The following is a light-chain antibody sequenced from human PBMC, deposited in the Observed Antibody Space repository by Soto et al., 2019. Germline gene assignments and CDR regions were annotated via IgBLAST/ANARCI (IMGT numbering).Light chain of an antibody. CDR3: QQYNFYSWT. V-gene: IGKV1-5*03. CDR1: QSISSW. J-gene: IGKJ1*01. CDR2: RAS. Sequence: DIQMTQSPSTLSASVGDTVTITCRASQSISSWLAWYQQKPGKAPKVLIYRASKLESGVPSRFSGSGSGTEFTLTISSLQPEDFATYYCQQYNFYSWTFGQGTKVEIK.